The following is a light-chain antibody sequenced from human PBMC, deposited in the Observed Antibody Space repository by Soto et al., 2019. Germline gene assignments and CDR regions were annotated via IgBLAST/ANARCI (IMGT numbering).Light chain of an antibody. Sequence: EIVLTQSPGTLSLSPGERATLSCRASQSVSSSYLAWYQQRPGQAPRLLIYGASSRATGIPDRFSGSGSGTDFTLTISRLDPEDFAVYYCQQYVSSSPTFGQGTRVEIK. CDR3: QQYVSSSPT. CDR2: GAS. V-gene: IGKV3-20*01. J-gene: IGKJ1*01. CDR1: QSVSSSY.